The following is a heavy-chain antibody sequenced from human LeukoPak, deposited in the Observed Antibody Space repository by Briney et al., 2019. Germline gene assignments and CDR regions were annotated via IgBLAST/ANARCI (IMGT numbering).Heavy chain of an antibody. V-gene: IGHV4-4*07. Sequence: SETLSLTCTVSGGSISSYYWSWIRQPAGKGLEWIGRIYTSGSTNYNPSLKSRVTMSVDTSKNQFSLKLSSVTAADTAVYYCARDENSSGWTSSRAWFDPWGQGTLVTVSS. D-gene: IGHD6-19*01. CDR2: IYTSGST. CDR3: ARDENSSGWTSSRAWFDP. J-gene: IGHJ5*02. CDR1: GGSISSYY.